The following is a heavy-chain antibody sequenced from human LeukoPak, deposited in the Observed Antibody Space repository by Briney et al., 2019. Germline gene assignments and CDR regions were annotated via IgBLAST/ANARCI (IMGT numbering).Heavy chain of an antibody. CDR3: ARDRVVDDYYYYYYMDV. J-gene: IGHJ6*03. CDR2: IYTSGST. V-gene: IGHV4-61*02. D-gene: IGHD2-2*01. Sequence: SETLSLTRTVSGGSISSGSYYWSWIRQPAGKGLEWIGRIYTSGSTNYNPSLKSRVTISVDTSKNQFSLKLSSVTAADTAVYYCARDRVVDDYYYYYYMDVWGKGTTVTVSS. CDR1: GGSISSGSYY.